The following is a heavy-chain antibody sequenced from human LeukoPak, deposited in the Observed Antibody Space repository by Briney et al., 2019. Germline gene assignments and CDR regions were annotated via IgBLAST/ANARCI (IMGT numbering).Heavy chain of an antibody. D-gene: IGHD5-12*01. CDR2: ISYDGSNK. J-gene: IGHJ6*03. CDR3: AKGGGYEAQYYYCYLDV. V-gene: IGHV3-30*04. Sequence: GGSLRLSCAAFGFTFSSYTMHWVRQAPGKGLGWVALISYDGSNKYYADSVKGRFTVSGDNSKNTLYLQMKSLRAEDTAVYYCAKGGGYEAQYYYCYLDVWGKGTTVTISS. CDR1: GFTFSSYT.